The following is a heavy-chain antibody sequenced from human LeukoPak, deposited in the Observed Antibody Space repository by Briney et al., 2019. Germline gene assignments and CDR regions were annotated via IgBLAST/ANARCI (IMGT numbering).Heavy chain of an antibody. CDR2: IRSKANSYAA. Sequence: GGSLRLSCAASGFTFSGAAMHCVRQASGKGLEWVGRIRSKANSYAAAYAASVKGRFTISRDDSKNTAYLQMNSLKTEDTAVYYCYKTRDCWGQGTLVTVAS. CDR1: GFTFSGAA. V-gene: IGHV3-73*01. D-gene: IGHD1-1*01. CDR3: YKTRDC. J-gene: IGHJ4*02.